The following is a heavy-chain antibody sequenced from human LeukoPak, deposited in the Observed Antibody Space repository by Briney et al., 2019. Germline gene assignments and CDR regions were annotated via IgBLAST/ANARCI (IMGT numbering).Heavy chain of an antibody. CDR3: AKDGNELGAETDYIDV. V-gene: IGHV4-4*02. J-gene: IGHJ6*03. D-gene: IGHD1-26*01. CDR1: GGSISTSYW. Sequence: SGTLSLTCGVSGGSISTSYWWRGVRQPPGKGLEGIREIYHSGSTNYKQSLKRRVTISMDKSKNKLSLNMSSVTAADTAVYYCAKDGNELGAETDYIDVWGKGTTVTVSS. CDR2: IYHSGST.